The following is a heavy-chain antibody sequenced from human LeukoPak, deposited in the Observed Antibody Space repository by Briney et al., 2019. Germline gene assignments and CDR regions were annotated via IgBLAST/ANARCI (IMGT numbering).Heavy chain of an antibody. CDR1: GGSISSRSYY. Sequence: SETLSLTCTVSGGSISSRSYYWGWIRQPPGKGLEWIGSIYYSGSTCYNPSLKSRVTISVDTSKNQFSLRLSSVTAADTAVYYCARVTGYMIEDYFDYWGQGTLVTVSS. J-gene: IGHJ4*02. V-gene: IGHV4-39*07. CDR2: IYYSGST. CDR3: ARVTGYMIEDYFDY. D-gene: IGHD3-22*01.